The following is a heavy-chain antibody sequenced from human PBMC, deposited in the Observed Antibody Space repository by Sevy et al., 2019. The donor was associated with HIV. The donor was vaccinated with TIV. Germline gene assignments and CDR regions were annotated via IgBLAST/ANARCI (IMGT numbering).Heavy chain of an antibody. Sequence: GGSLRLSCAASGFTFRSYVMSWVRQAPGKGLEWVSGISGSGGSTYYADSVKGRFTIPRDNSKNTLYLQMNSLRAEDTAVYYCAKAKTVAAGFDYWGQGTLVTVSS. CDR2: ISGSGGST. V-gene: IGHV3-23*01. CDR1: GFTFRSYV. CDR3: AKAKTVAAGFDY. D-gene: IGHD2-15*01. J-gene: IGHJ4*02.